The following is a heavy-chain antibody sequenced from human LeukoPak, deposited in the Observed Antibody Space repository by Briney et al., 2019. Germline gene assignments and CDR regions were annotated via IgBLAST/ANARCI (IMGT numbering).Heavy chain of an antibody. J-gene: IGHJ4*02. Sequence: PGGSLRLSCAASGFTFSNYGMHWVRQAPGKGLEWVAVISYDGSNKYYADSVKGRFTISRDNSKNTLYLQMNSLRAEDTAVYYCASSSPDYWGQGTLVTVSS. D-gene: IGHD2-2*01. CDR3: ASSSPDY. CDR1: GFTFSNYG. CDR2: ISYDGSNK. V-gene: IGHV3-30*19.